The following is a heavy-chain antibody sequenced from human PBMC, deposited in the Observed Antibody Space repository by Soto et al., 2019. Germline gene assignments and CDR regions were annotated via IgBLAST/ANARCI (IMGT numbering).Heavy chain of an antibody. D-gene: IGHD5-18*01. CDR3: ARDYSSYGPFDY. J-gene: IGHJ4*02. CDR2: ISSSSSTI. CDR1: GFTFSSYW. Sequence: HPGGSLRLSCAASGFTFSSYWMHWVRQAPGKGLVWISRISSSSSTIYYADSVKGRFTISRDNAKNSLYLQMNSLRAEDTAVYYCARDYSSYGPFDYWGQGTLVTVSS. V-gene: IGHV3-48*01.